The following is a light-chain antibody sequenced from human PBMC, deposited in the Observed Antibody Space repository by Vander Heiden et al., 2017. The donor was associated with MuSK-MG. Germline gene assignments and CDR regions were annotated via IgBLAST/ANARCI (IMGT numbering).Light chain of an antibody. Sequence: DIQMTQSPSSLSASVGDRVTITCQASQSISSYLNWYQQKPGKSPKLLIYAASSLQSGVPSRFSGSGSGTDFTFTISSLQPEDFATYYCQQSDSTPWTFGQGTKVEIK. J-gene: IGKJ1*01. CDR3: QQSDSTPWT. CDR1: QSISSY. CDR2: AAS. V-gene: IGKV1-39*01.